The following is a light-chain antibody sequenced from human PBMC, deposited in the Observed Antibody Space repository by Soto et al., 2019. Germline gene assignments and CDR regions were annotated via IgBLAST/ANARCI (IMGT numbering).Light chain of an antibody. CDR2: DNN. V-gene: IGLV1-51*01. Sequence: QSVLTQPPSVSAAPGQKVTISCSGSSSNIGNNYVSWYQQLPGTAPKLLIYDNNKRPSGIPDRFSGSKSGTSATLGITGLQTGDEADYYCGTWDSSRGNVVFGGGTKATVL. J-gene: IGLJ2*01. CDR1: SSNIGNNY. CDR3: GTWDSSRGNVV.